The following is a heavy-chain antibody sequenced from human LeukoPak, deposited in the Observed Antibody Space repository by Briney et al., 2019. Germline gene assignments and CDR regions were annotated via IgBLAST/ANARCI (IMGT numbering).Heavy chain of an antibody. CDR2: IIPIFGTA. Sequence: GASVKVSCKASGYTFTSFGLSWVRQAPGHGLEWMGGIIPIFGTANYAQKFQGRVTITADKSTSTAYMELSSLRSEDMAVYYCARGPSSGYNYYYYYMDVWGKGTTVTVSS. D-gene: IGHD3-22*01. CDR3: ARGPSSGYNYYYYYMDV. V-gene: IGHV1-69*06. CDR1: GYTFTSFG. J-gene: IGHJ6*03.